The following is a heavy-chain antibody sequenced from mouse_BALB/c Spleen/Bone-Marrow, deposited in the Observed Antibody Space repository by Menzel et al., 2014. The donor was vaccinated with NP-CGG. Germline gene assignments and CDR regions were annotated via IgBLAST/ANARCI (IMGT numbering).Heavy chain of an antibody. CDR2: INPGSGGT. CDR3: ARCLTGTSAMDY. V-gene: IGHV1-54*01. Sequence: QVQLKQSGAELVRPGTSVKVSCKASGYAFNDYLIEWVKQRPGQGLEWIGVINPGSGGTKYNEKFKGKATLTADKSSSTAYMQLSSLTSDDSAVYFCARCLTGTSAMDYWGQGTPVTVSP. CDR1: GYAFNDYL. J-gene: IGHJ4*01. D-gene: IGHD4-1*01.